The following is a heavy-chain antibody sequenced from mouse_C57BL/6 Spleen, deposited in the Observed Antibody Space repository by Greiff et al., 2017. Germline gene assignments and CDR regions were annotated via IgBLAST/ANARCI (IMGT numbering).Heavy chain of an antibody. D-gene: IGHD2-3*01. CDR3: ANDGYYGFAY. CDR1: GYSITSGYY. Sequence: EVKLEESGPGLVKPSQSLSLTCSVTGYSITSGYYWNWIRQFPGNKLEWMGYISYDGSNNYNPSLKNRISITLDTSTNPFFLKLNSVTTENKATYYCANDGYYGFAYWGQGTLVTVSA. CDR2: ISYDGSN. J-gene: IGHJ3*01. V-gene: IGHV3-6*01.